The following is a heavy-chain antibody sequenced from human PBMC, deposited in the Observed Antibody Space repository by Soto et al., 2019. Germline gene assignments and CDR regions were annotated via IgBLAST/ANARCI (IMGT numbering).Heavy chain of an antibody. CDR3: ARRAAGDRSGYSAGIDP. D-gene: IGHD3-22*01. CDR1: GFTFSSYS. Sequence: EVQLVESGGGLVKPGGSLRLSCAASGFTFSSYSMNWVRQAPGKGLEWVSSISSSSSYIYYADSVKGRVTISRDNAKNTLYLQMSSLRAEDTAVYYCARRAAGDRSGYSAGIDPWGQGTLVTVYS. CDR2: ISSSSSYI. J-gene: IGHJ5*02. V-gene: IGHV3-21*01.